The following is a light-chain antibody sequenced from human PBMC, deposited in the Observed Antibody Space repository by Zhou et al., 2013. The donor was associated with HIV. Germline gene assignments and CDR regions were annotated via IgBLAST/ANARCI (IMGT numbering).Light chain of an antibody. Sequence: DLQMTQSPSTLSASVGDRVTITCRASQSIDTWLAWFQQKPGKAPKLLIYKASTLQSGVPSRFSGSGSGTEFTLTISSLQPDDFATYYCQQYDNLPPFTFGPGTKVDIK. J-gene: IGKJ3*01. CDR2: KAS. V-gene: IGKV1-5*03. CDR3: QQYDNLPPFT. CDR1: QSIDTW.